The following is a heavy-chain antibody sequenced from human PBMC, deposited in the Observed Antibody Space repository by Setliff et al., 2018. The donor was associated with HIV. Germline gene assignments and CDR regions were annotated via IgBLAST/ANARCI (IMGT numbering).Heavy chain of an antibody. D-gene: IGHD3-22*01. CDR1: GGSISSGSYY. Sequence: SSETLSLTCSVSGGSISSGSYYWSWIRQPAGKGLEWIGHIYTSGSTNYNPSLKSRVTMSVDTSKNQFSLKPSSVTAADTAVYYCARCAYYSDSGGYYHHWGQGALVTVSS. CDR2: IYTSGST. V-gene: IGHV4-61*09. J-gene: IGHJ4*02. CDR3: ARCAYYSDSGGYYHH.